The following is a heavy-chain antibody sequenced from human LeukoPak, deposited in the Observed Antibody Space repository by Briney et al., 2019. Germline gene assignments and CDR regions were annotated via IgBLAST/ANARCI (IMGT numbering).Heavy chain of an antibody. J-gene: IGHJ4*02. Sequence: ASVKVSCKASGYTFTSYGISWVRQAPGQGLGWMGWISAYNGNTNYAQKLQGRVTMTRDTSTSTVYMELSSLRSEDTAVYYCARAESRILVYFDYWGQGTLVTASS. D-gene: IGHD2-8*02. CDR1: GYTFTSYG. V-gene: IGHV1-18*01. CDR3: ARAESRILVYFDY. CDR2: ISAYNGNT.